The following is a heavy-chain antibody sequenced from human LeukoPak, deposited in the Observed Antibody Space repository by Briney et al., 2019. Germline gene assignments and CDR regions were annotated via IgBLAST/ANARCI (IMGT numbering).Heavy chain of an antibody. CDR3: ASGAYYDFWSGYHHALDI. Sequence: ASVKVSCKASGSTFTSYYMHWVRQAPGQGLEWMGIINPSGGSTNYAQKFQGRVTMTRDTSTSTAYMELSSLRSEDTAVYYWASGAYYDFWSGYHHALDIWGQGAMVTVSS. D-gene: IGHD3-3*01. CDR1: GSTFTSYY. J-gene: IGHJ3*02. CDR2: INPSGGST. V-gene: IGHV1-46*01.